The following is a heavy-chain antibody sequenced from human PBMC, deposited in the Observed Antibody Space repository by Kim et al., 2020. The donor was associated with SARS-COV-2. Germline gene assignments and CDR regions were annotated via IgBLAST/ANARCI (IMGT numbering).Heavy chain of an antibody. V-gene: IGHV1-18*01. J-gene: IGHJ6*02. Sequence: ASVKVSCKASGYTFTSYGISWVRQAPGQGLGWMGWISAYNGNTNYAQKLQGRVTMTTDTSTSTAYMELRSLRSDDTAVYYCARDGVGGYCSSTSCPYYYYYGMDVWGQGTTVTVSS. CDR1: GYTFTSYG. CDR3: ARDGVGGYCSSTSCPYYYYYGMDV. D-gene: IGHD2-2*01. CDR2: ISAYNGNT.